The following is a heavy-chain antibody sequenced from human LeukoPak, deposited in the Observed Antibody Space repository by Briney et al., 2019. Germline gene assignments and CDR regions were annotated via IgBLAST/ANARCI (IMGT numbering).Heavy chain of an antibody. CDR3: AKDWGFDP. D-gene: IGHD3-16*01. V-gene: IGHV3-48*01. CDR1: GFTFSSYS. CDR2: ISSSSSTI. Sequence: GGSLRLSCAASGFTFSSYSMNWVRQAPGKGLEWVSYISSSSSTIYYADSVKGRFTISRDNAKNSLYLQMNSLRAEDTAVYYCAKDWGFDPWGQGTLVTVSS. J-gene: IGHJ5*02.